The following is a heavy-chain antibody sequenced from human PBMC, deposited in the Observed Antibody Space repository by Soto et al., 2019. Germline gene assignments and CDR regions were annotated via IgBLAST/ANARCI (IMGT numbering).Heavy chain of an antibody. V-gene: IGHV4-31*11. CDR2: IYYSGST. CDR3: ARGPEEDVGAHYYYYGMDV. D-gene: IGHD1-26*01. CDR1: GASISSSSYS. Sequence: SETLSLTCAVSGASISSSSYSWSWIRQPPGKGLEWIGYIYYSGSTYYNPSLKSRVTISVDTSKNQFSLKLSSVTAADTAVYYCARGPEEDVGAHYYYYGMDVWGQGTTVTVSS. J-gene: IGHJ6*02.